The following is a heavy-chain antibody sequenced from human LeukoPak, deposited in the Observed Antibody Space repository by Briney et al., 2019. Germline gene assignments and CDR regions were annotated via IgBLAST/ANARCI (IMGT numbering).Heavy chain of an antibody. D-gene: IGHD1-26*01. CDR2: ILSDGSIQ. CDR3: ARGAILGGYNLIDD. V-gene: IGHV3-30*04. CDR1: GFTFGTYA. Sequence: PGGSLRLSCAACGFTFGTYAMHWVRQAPGKGLEWVAVILSDGSIQNTADSVRGRFIISRDNSKNTLFLQMNRLRTEDTAVYYCARGAILGGYNLIDDWGQGTLVTVSS. J-gene: IGHJ4*02.